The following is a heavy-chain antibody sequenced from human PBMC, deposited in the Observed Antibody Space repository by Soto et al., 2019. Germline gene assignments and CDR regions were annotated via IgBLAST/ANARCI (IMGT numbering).Heavy chain of an antibody. CDR1: GFTFSSYA. J-gene: IGHJ4*02. D-gene: IGHD3-22*01. V-gene: IGHV3-30-3*01. CDR2: ISYDGSNK. CDR3: ARGATMIVVVNWGY. Sequence: QVQLVESGGGGVQPGRSLRLSCAASGFTFSSYAMHGVRQAPVKGLEWVAVISYDGSNKYYADSVKGRFTISRDNSKNTLYLQMNSLRAEDTAVYYCARGATMIVVVNWGYWGQGTLVTVSS.